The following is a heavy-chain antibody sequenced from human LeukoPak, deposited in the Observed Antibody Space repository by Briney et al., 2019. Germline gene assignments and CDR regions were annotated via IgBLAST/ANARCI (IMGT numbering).Heavy chain of an antibody. J-gene: IGHJ3*02. Sequence: PSETLSLNCTVSGGSISSHYWSWIRQPPGKGLEWIGYIYYSGSTNYNPSLKSRVTISVDTSKNQFSLKLSSVTAADTAVYYCARSCSSTSCYGGSAHDAFDIWGQGTMVTVSS. CDR3: ARSCSSTSCYGGSAHDAFDI. CDR1: GGSISSHY. CDR2: IYYSGST. V-gene: IGHV4-59*11. D-gene: IGHD2-2*01.